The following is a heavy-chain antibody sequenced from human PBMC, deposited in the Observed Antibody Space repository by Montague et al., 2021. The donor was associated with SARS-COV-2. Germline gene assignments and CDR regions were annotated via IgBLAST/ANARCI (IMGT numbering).Heavy chain of an antibody. CDR3: ARQENSSGWFKPDAFDI. V-gene: IGHV4-39*01. J-gene: IGHJ3*02. Sequence: SETLSLTCTVYGGSISSSSYYWGWIRQPPGKGLAWIGSIYYSGSTYYNPSLKSRVTISVDTSKNQFSLKLSSVTAADTAVYYCARQENSSGWFKPDAFDIWGQGTMVTVSS. CDR2: IYYSGST. D-gene: IGHD6-19*01. CDR1: GGSISSSSYY.